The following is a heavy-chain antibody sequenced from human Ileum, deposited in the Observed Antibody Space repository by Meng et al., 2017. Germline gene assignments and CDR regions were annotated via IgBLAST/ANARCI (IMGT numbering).Heavy chain of an antibody. CDR1: GYTFTSYG. Sequence: QVQPLTSGAEVKKPAASVKVSCKASGYTFTSYGISWVRQAPGQGLEWMGWISAYNGNTNYAQKLQGRVTMTTDTSTSTAYMELRSLRSDDTAVYYCARERGVWGSYRHYYFDYWGQGTLVTVSS. J-gene: IGHJ4*02. CDR3: ARERGVWGSYRHYYFDY. CDR2: ISAYNGNT. D-gene: IGHD3-16*02. V-gene: IGHV1-18*01.